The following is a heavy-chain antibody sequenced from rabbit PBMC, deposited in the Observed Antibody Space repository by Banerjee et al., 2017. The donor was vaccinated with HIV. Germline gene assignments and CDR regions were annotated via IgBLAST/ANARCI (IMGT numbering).Heavy chain of an antibody. Sequence: QEQLEESGGDLVKPEGSLTLTCTASGFDLISYYYMCWVRQAPGKGLEWIGCINTASGSTWYASWVNGRFTISKTSSTTVTLQMTSLTAADTATYFCARDSGGSPWYTFNLWGPGTLVTVS. CDR1: GFDLISYYY. CDR3: ARDSGGSPWYTFNL. CDR2: INTASGST. V-gene: IGHV1S45*01. D-gene: IGHD1-1*01. J-gene: IGHJ4*01.